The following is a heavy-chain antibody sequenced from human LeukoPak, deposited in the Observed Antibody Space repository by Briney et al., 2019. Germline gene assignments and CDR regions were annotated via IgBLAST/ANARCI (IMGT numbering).Heavy chain of an antibody. CDR2: VSSSSSYI. Sequence: GGSLRLSCAASGSTISSYSMNWVRQAPGKGLEWVSSVSSSSSYIFYADSVKGRLTISRDNAKNSVYLQMNSLRAEDTAVYFCAREPYNSGSYGMDVWGQGTTVTVSS. CDR1: GSTISSYS. V-gene: IGHV3-21*06. CDR3: AREPYNSGSYGMDV. J-gene: IGHJ6*02. D-gene: IGHD6-19*01.